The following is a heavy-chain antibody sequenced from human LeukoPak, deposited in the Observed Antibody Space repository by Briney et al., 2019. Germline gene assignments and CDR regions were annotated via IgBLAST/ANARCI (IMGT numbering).Heavy chain of an antibody. CDR2: IAISSSTI. CDR3: ARDPDY. J-gene: IGHJ4*02. Sequence: PGGSLRLSCAASGFTFSSYGFNWVRQAPGRGLEWVSYIAISSSTIYYADSVRGRFTISRDNAQKSLYLQMNRLRAEGTAVYYCARDPDYWGQGTLVTVSS. CDR1: GFTFSSYG. V-gene: IGHV3-48*01.